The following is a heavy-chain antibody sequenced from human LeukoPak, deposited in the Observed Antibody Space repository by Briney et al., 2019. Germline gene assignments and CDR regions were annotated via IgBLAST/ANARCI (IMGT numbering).Heavy chain of an antibody. CDR2: ISGSGVTT. D-gene: IGHD1-26*01. CDR3: TKSPFSGSYRFED. J-gene: IGHJ4*02. V-gene: IGHV3-23*01. CDR1: GFTFSTCA. Sequence: GGSLRLSCVASGFTFSTCAMSWVRQAPGQGLEWVSVISGSGVTTYYADSVKGRFSISRANSKNTLWLQMSSLRAEDTAVYFCTKSPFSGSYRFEDWGQGTLVTVSS.